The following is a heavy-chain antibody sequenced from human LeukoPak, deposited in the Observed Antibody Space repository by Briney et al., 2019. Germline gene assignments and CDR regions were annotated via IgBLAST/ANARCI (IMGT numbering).Heavy chain of an antibody. CDR2: ISLDGGHK. V-gene: IGHV3-30*18. J-gene: IGHJ6*02. D-gene: IGHD2-2*01. Sequence: PGRSLRLSRAASGFSFSSHAMHWVRQAPGKGLEWVALISLDGGHKYFADSVKGRFTISRDNPKNTLYLQMNSLRPEDTAVYYCAKDVKYYGSPSSSYGMDVWGQGTTVTVSS. CDR3: AKDVKYYGSPSSSYGMDV. CDR1: GFSFSSHA.